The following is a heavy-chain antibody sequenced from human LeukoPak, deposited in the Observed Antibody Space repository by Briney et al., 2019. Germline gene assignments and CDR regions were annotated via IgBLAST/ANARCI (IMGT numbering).Heavy chain of an antibody. D-gene: IGHD4-17*01. CDR1: GGSISSSSYY. J-gene: IGHJ4*02. Sequence: SETLSLTCTVSGGSISSSSYYWGWIRQPPGKGLEWIGTIYYSGSTYYNPSLKSRVTISVDTSKNQFSLKLSSVTAADTAVYYCARERRGDYADYWGQGTLVTVSS. CDR2: IYYSGST. V-gene: IGHV4-39*07. CDR3: ARERRGDYADY.